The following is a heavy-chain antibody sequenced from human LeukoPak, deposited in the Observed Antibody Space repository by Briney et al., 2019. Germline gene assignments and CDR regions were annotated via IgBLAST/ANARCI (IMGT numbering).Heavy chain of an antibody. V-gene: IGHV4-34*01. D-gene: IGHD2-15*01. CDR3: AREREDIVVVVAATPVHAFDI. J-gene: IGHJ3*02. CDR1: GGSFSGYY. Sequence: SETLSLTCAVYGGSFSGYYWSWIRQPPGKGLEWIGEINHSGSTNYNPSLKSRVTISVDTSKNQFSQKLSSVTAADTAVYYCAREREDIVVVVAATPVHAFDIWGQGTMVTVSS. CDR2: INHSGST.